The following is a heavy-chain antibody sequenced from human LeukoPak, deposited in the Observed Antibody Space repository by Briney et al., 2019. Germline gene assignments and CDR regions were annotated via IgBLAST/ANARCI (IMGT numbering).Heavy chain of an antibody. CDR2: ISYSGST. V-gene: IGHV4-59*12. Sequence: SETLSLTCIVAGGSINSYYWIWIRQPPGKGLEWIGHISYSGSTNYNPSLQSRVTISVDTSKNQFSLKLSSVTAADTAVYYCARGDKNWGQGTLVTVSS. CDR1: GGSINSYY. D-gene: IGHD2-15*01. CDR3: ARGDKN. J-gene: IGHJ4*02.